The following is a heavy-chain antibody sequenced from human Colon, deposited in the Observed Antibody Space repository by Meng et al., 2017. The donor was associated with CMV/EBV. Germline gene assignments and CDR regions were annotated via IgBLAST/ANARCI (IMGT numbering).Heavy chain of an antibody. CDR1: GGSISSYY. J-gene: IGHJ4*02. D-gene: IGHD3-3*01. Sequence: GSLRLSCTVSGGSISSYYWSWIRQSPGTGLEWIGHIYHNGITNYNPSLKSRVTISVDTSKNQFSLKLSSVTAADTAVYYCARVWSGNYRFDYWGQGTLVTVSS. V-gene: IGHV4-59*01. CDR2: IYHNGIT. CDR3: ARVWSGNYRFDY.